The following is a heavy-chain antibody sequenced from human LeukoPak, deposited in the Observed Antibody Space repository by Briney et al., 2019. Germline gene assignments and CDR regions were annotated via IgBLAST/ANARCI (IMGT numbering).Heavy chain of an antibody. J-gene: IGHJ3*01. D-gene: IGHD6-6*01. V-gene: IGHV3-53*01. CDR2: IHSGGST. CDR3: ARSSYSSSSSV. Sequence: GGSLRLSCVASGFTVSSNYMSWVRQAPGKGLEWVSNIHSGGSTFYADSVKGRFTMSRDNSENTLYLQMSSLRAEDTAVYYCARSSYSSSSSVWGQGTMVTVSS. CDR1: GFTVSSNY.